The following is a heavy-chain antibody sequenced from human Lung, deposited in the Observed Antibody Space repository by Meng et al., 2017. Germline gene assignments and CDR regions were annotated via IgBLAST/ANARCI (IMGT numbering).Heavy chain of an antibody. Sequence: QVQLKQGGAGLLKPSETLSLTCVVSGGSFSDYYWSWIRQPPGKGLEWIGEINHSGSTNCNPSLESRATISVDTSQNNLSLKLSSVTAADSAVYYCARGPTTMAHDFDYWGQGTLVTVSS. CDR3: ARGPTTMAHDFDY. CDR2: INHSGST. CDR1: GGSFSDYY. V-gene: IGHV4-34*01. J-gene: IGHJ4*02. D-gene: IGHD4-11*01.